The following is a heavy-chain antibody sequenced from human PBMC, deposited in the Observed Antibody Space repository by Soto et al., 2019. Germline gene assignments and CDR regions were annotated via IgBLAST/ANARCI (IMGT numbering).Heavy chain of an antibody. CDR2: INPSGGST. V-gene: IGHV1-46*01. D-gene: IGHD3-10*01. CDR3: ARDRLWFGETYYYRMDV. J-gene: IGHJ6*02. CDR1: GYTFTSYY. Sequence: ASVKVSCKASGYTFTSYYMHWVRQAPGQGLEWMGIINPSGGSTSYAQKFQGRVTMTRDTSTSTVYMELSSLRSEDTAVYYCARDRLWFGETYYYRMDVWGQGTTVTVSS.